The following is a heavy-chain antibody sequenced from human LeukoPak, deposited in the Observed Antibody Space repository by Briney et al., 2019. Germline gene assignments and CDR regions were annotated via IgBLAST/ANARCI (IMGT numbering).Heavy chain of an antibody. CDR1: GGTFSSYA. D-gene: IGHD6-6*01. V-gene: IGHV1-69*05. J-gene: IGHJ4*02. CDR3: ARGLYSSSSGFDY. Sequence: ASVKVSCKASGGTFSSYAISWVRQAPGQGLEWMGGIIPTFGIANYAQKFQGRVTITTDESTSTAYMELSSLRSEDTAVYYCARGLYSSSSGFDYWGQGTLVTVSS. CDR2: IIPTFGIA.